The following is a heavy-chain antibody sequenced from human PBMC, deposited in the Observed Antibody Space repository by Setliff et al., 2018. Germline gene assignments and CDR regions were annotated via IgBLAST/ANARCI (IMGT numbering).Heavy chain of an antibody. J-gene: IGHJ4*02. V-gene: IGHV3-15*01. CDR1: GFTFNIYW. D-gene: IGHD3-10*01. CDR3: TGRTYGHQLGDY. Sequence: PGGSLRLSCGISGFTFNIYWMSWVRQAPGKGLEWVARVRSNSVGGTTEYGAPVKGRFTISRDDSKDTVYLQMNDLKTEDTGVYYCTGRTYGHQLGDYWGQGTLVTVSS. CDR2: VRSNSVGGTT.